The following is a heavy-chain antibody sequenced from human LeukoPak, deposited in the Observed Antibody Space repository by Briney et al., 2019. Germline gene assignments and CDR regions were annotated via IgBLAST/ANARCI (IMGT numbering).Heavy chain of an antibody. CDR1: GFTFSSAW. CDR3: ATEFYSNGYNF. J-gene: IGHJ4*02. Sequence: PGGSVRPSCPGSGFTFSSAWMTWVRQIPGKGLEWVGHIKSRTDGGTTDYAAPVKGRFTISRDDSKNTVYLQMNSLKIEDSAVSFCATEFYSNGYNFWGQGTLVIVSS. CDR2: IKSRTDGGTT. D-gene: IGHD5-24*01. V-gene: IGHV3-15*01.